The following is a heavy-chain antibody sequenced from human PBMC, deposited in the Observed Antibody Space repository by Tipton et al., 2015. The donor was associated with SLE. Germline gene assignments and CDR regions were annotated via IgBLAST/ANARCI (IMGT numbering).Heavy chain of an antibody. CDR3: ARRRDYYDSSGYYFDY. D-gene: IGHD3-22*01. CDR2: IYHSGST. V-gene: IGHV4-38-2*01. CDR1: GYSISSGYF. J-gene: IGHJ4*02. Sequence: TLSLTCAVSGYSISSGYFWDWIRQPPGRGLEWIGSIYHSGSTYYNPSLKSRVIISEDTSKNQLSLKLSSVTAADTAVYYCARRRDYYDSSGYYFDYWGQGTLVTVSS.